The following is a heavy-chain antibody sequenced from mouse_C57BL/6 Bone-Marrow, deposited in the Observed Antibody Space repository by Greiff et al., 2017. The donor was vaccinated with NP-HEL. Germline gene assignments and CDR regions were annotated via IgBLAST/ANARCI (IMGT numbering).Heavy chain of an antibody. V-gene: IGHV5-17*01. CDR2: ISSGSSTI. D-gene: IGHD4-1*01. J-gene: IGHJ2*01. Sequence: VQLQQSGGGLVKPGGSLKLSCAASGFTFSDYGMHWVRQAPEKGLEWVAYISSGSSTIYYADTVKGRFTISRDKAKNTLFLQMTSLRSEDTAMYYCARQLTGEWGQGTTLTVSS. CDR3: ARQLTGE. CDR1: GFTFSDYG.